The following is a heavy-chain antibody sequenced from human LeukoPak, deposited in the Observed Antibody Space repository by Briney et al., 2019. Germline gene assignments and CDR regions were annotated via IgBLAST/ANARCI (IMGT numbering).Heavy chain of an antibody. Sequence: GGSLRLSCVVSGISLSNYAMTWVRQAPGKGLEWVSVIYSGGSTYYADSVKGRFTISRDNSKNTLYLQMNSLRAEDTAVYYCARDAGWFGDRGPRYYYYGMDVWGQGTTVTVSS. CDR1: GISLSNYA. CDR2: IYSGGST. V-gene: IGHV3-66*01. CDR3: ARDAGWFGDRGPRYYYYGMDV. D-gene: IGHD3-10*01. J-gene: IGHJ6*02.